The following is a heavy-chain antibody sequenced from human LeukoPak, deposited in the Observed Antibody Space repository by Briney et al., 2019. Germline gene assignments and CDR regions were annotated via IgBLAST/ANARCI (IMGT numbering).Heavy chain of an antibody. J-gene: IGHJ4*02. CDR2: ISGSGGST. CDR3: AKSPLYYYGSGSYIDY. CDR1: GFTFSSYA. Sequence: GSLRLSCAASGFTFSSYAMSWVRQAPGKGLEWVSAISGSGGSTYYADSVKGRFTISRDNSKNTLYLQMNSLRAEDTAVYYCAKSPLYYYGSGSYIDYWGQGTLVTVSS. D-gene: IGHD3-10*01. V-gene: IGHV3-23*01.